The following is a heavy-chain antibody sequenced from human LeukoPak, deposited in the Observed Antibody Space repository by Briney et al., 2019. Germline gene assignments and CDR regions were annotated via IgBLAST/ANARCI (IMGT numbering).Heavy chain of an antibody. V-gene: IGHV3-43*02. CDR1: GFTFYDYA. J-gene: IGHJ3*02. D-gene: IGHD2-15*01. CDR2: ISGDGGST. CDR3: AKEIDTLGTNAFDI. Sequence: PGVSLRLSCAASGFTFYDYAMHWVRQAPGKGLEWVSLISGDGGSTYYADSVRGRFTISRDNGKNSLYLQMDSLRTEDTAFYYCAKEIDTLGTNAFDIWGQGTMVTVSS.